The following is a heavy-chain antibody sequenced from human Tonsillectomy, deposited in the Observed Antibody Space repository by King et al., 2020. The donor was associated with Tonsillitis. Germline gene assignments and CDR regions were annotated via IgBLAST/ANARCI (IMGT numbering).Heavy chain of an antibody. V-gene: IGHV4-39*07. CDR2: SYYSGST. CDR3: AGDGDYDILTGYYGWFDP. D-gene: IGHD3-9*01. Sequence: LQLQESGPGLVKPSETLSLTCTVSGGPISSSSYYWGWIRQPPGKGLEWIGSSYYSGSTYYNPSLKSRVTISVDTSKNQFSLKLSSVTAADTAVYYCAGDGDYDILTGYYGWFDPWGQGTLVTVSS. J-gene: IGHJ5*02. CDR1: GGPISSSSYY.